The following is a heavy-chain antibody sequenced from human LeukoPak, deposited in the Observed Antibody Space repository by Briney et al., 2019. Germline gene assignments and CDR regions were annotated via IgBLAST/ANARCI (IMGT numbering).Heavy chain of an antibody. V-gene: IGHV3-7*01. CDR2: TKPDGSAE. D-gene: IGHD2-15*01. J-gene: IGHJ4*02. CDR1: GFTFRNYW. CDR3: ARDGGLNTNFGY. Sequence: PGGSLRLSCAASGFTFRNYWMGWVRQAPGKGLEWVANTKPDGSAEYYADSVRGRFTTSRDNANNFLYLQMNSLRAEDTAVYYCARDGGLNTNFGYWGQGTLVTVSS.